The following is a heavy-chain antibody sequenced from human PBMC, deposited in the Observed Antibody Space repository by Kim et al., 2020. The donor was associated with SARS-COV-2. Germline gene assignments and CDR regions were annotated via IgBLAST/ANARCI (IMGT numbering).Heavy chain of an antibody. Sequence: GGSLRLSCAASGFNFRNYFMNWVRQAPGKGLVWISRITDSGRTQSYADSVKGRFTTSRDNTKNTLDLEMTSLRAEDTAIYYCARDGGFTNHDWYFDLWGRGILVTVSS. D-gene: IGHD3-16*01. J-gene: IGHJ2*01. V-gene: IGHV3-74*01. CDR3: ARDGGFTNHDWYFDL. CDR2: ITDSGRTQ. CDR1: GFNFRNYF.